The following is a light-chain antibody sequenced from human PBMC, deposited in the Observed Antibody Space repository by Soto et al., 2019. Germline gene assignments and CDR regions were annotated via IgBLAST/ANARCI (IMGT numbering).Light chain of an antibody. CDR1: QSVTSSY. J-gene: IGKJ1*01. Sequence: EIVLTQSPGTLSLSPGERATLSCTASQSVTSSYLAWYQQKPGQAPRLLIYGASSRATGIPDRFSGGGSGTDFTLTISRLEPEDFAVYYCQQYGSSPRTFGQGTKVEIK. CDR3: QQYGSSPRT. V-gene: IGKV3-20*01. CDR2: GAS.